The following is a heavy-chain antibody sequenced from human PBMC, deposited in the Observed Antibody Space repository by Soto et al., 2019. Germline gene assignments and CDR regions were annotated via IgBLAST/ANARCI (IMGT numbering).Heavy chain of an antibody. CDR3: ARDRKKTYFYNYGLDV. CDR2: VSHSGSP. V-gene: IGHV4-38-2*02. J-gene: IGHJ6*02. Sequence: PSETLSLTCSVSGYLISSGYYWGWVRQPPGKGLEWLGEVSHSGSPKYNPSLKSRVIMSIDTSRNQFSLNLSSVTAADTAVYYCARDRKKTYFYNYGLDVWGQGTAVTVSS. CDR1: GYLISSGYY.